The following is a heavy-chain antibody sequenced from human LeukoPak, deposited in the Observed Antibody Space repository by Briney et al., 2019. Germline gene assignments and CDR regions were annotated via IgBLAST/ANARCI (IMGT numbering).Heavy chain of an antibody. Sequence: PSETLSLTCAVYGGSFSGYYWSWIRQPPGKGLEWIGEINHSGSTNYNPSLKSRVTISVDTSKNQFSLKLSSVTAADTAVYYCARTNSSSSALNWYGGQDDRSQSSYFDYWGQGTLVTVCS. CDR2: INHSGST. D-gene: IGHD6-13*01. CDR1: GGSFSGYY. V-gene: IGHV4-34*01. CDR3: ARTNSSSSALNWYGGQDDRSQSSYFDY. J-gene: IGHJ4*02.